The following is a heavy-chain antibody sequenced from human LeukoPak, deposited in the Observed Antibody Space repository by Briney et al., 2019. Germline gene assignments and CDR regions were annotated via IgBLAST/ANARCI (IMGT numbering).Heavy chain of an antibody. CDR2: ISASSSTI. J-gene: IGHJ4*02. CDR3: VRLGGSSFPFDY. Sequence: GGSLRLSCAASGFTFSDYYMSWIRQAPGKGLEWVSYISASSSTIYYADSVKGRFTISRDNAKNSLYLQMNSLRAEDTAVFYCVRLGGSSFPFDYWGQGTLVTVSS. D-gene: IGHD6-6*01. V-gene: IGHV3-11*01. CDR1: GFTFSDYY.